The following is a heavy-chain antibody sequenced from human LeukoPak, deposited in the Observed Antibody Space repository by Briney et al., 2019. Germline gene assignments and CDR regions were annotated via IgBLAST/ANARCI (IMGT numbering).Heavy chain of an antibody. Sequence: PETLSLTCAVYGGSFSGYYWSWIRQPPGKGLEWIGEINHSGSTNYNPSLKSRVTMSVDTSKNQFSLKLSSVTAADTAVYYCAREGPPDAFDIWGQGTMVTVSS. CDR3: AREGPPDAFDI. CDR1: GGSFSGYY. D-gene: IGHD1-14*01. CDR2: INHSGST. J-gene: IGHJ3*02. V-gene: IGHV4-34*01.